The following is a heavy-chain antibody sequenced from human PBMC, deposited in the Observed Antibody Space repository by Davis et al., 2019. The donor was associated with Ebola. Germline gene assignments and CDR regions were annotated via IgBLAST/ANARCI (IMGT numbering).Heavy chain of an antibody. D-gene: IGHD6-6*01. V-gene: IGHV3-30-3*01. Sequence: GGSLRLSCAASGFTFSSYAMHWVRQAPGKGLEWVAVISYDGSNKYYADSVKGRFTISRDNAKNSLYLQMNSLRAEDTAVYYCARAYSSSPLGYWGQGTLVTVSS. CDR3: ARAYSSSPLGY. J-gene: IGHJ4*02. CDR2: ISYDGSNK. CDR1: GFTFSSYA.